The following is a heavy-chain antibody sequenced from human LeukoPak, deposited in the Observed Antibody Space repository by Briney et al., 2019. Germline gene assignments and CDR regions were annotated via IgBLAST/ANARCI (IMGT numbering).Heavy chain of an antibody. D-gene: IGHD6-19*01. J-gene: IGHJ6*02. CDR2: ISSSSSYT. CDR3: ARETYSSGWWAGPARTYYYYGMDV. V-gene: IGHV3-11*06. Sequence: PGGSLRLSCAASGFTFSDYYMSWIRQAPGKGLEWVSYISSSSSYTNYADSVKGRFTISRDNAKNSLYLQMNSLRAEDTAVYYCARETYSSGWWAGPARTYYYYGMDVWGQGTTVTVSS. CDR1: GFTFSDYY.